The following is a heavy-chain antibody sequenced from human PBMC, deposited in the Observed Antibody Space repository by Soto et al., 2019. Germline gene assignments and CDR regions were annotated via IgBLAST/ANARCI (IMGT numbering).Heavy chain of an antibody. D-gene: IGHD5-18*01. CDR1: GGTFSSYA. Sequence: SVKVSFKASGGTFSSYAISWLRQAPGQGLEWMGGIIPIFGTANYAQKFQGRVTITADESTSTAYMELSSLRSEDTAVYYCAGGYSYAPKTGYYGMDVWGQGTTVTV. CDR3: AGGYSYAPKTGYYGMDV. CDR2: IIPIFGTA. J-gene: IGHJ6*02. V-gene: IGHV1-69*13.